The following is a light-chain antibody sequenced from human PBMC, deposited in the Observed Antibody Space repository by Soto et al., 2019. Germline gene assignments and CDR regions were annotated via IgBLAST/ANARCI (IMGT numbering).Light chain of an antibody. V-gene: IGKV3-11*01. J-gene: IGKJ1*01. CDR2: DAS. Sequence: IAMTQSPPTLSVPQRERATLSCRASQSVGSKLAWYQQRPGQAPRLLIYDASNRATGIPARFSGSGSGTDFTLTISSLEPEDFAVYYCQQRSNWPGTFGQGTKVEIK. CDR3: QQRSNWPGT. CDR1: QSVGSK.